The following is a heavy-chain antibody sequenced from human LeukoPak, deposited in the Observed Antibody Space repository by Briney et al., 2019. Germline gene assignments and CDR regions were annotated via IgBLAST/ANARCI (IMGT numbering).Heavy chain of an antibody. V-gene: IGHV3-33*08. D-gene: IGHD3-22*01. CDR1: GFTFSSYG. Sequence: GGTLRLSCAASGFTFSSYGRHWVRQAPGKGLEWVAVICHDGSTNYNADSVKGRFTISRHNSTNTLYLRMISLRAEGTAVYYCARDSDRSVRPDEWGEGTLVSVSS. CDR3: ARDSDRSVRPDE. CDR2: ICHDGSTN. J-gene: IGHJ1*01.